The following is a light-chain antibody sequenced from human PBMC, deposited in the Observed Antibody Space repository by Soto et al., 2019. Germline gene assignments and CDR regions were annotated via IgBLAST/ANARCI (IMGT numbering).Light chain of an antibody. V-gene: IGKV3-20*01. J-gene: IGKJ1*01. CDR3: QQYGSSGT. Sequence: EIVLTQSPGTLSLSPGERATLSCRASQRVSNNYLAWYQQKPGQAPRLLIYGASNRATGIPDRFSGSGSGTDFTLTISRLEPEDFAVYYCQQYGSSGTFGQGTKVAIK. CDR1: QRVSNNY. CDR2: GAS.